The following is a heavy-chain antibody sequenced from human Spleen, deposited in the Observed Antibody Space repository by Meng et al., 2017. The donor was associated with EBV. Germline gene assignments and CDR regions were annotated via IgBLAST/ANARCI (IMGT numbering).Heavy chain of an antibody. CDR3: ATAHCSGGGCPGGS. J-gene: IGHJ5*02. CDR1: GDSIDSINW. V-gene: IGHV4-4*02. Sequence: QVQPRRSGPCLVKPSGTLSLTCAVSGDSIDSINWWNWVRQPPGKGLEWIGEIYHSGHTNYNPSLRSRVIMSVDKSKNQFSLDLTSVTAADTAIYYCATAHCSGGGCPGGSWGQGTLVTVSS. D-gene: IGHD2-15*01. CDR2: IYHSGHT.